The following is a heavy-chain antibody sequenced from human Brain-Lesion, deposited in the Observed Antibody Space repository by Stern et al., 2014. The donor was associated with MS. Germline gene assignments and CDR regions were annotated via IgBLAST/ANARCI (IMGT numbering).Heavy chain of an antibody. D-gene: IGHD3-3*01. CDR3: ARDQRGITIFGVVTDYYYLGMDV. J-gene: IGHJ6*02. Sequence: VQLAESGAEVKKPGASVKVSCKTSGYIFTGYYIHWVRQAPVQGLEGMAWINPNTGAPKYAQKFQGRVTMSRDTSISTAYVELSSLTSDDTAVYYCARDQRGITIFGVVTDYYYLGMDVWGQGTTVTVSS. V-gene: IGHV1-2*02. CDR1: GYIFTGYY. CDR2: INPNTGAP.